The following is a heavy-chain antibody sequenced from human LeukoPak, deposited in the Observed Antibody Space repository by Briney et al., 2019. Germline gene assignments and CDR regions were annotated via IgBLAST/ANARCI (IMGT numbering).Heavy chain of an antibody. V-gene: IGHV3-7*05. CDR3: ARDKSIPHLDAFDI. D-gene: IGHD2-2*02. CDR1: GFMFRSYW. J-gene: IGHJ3*02. Sequence: PGGSLRLSCAASGFMFRSYWMTWVRQSPGKGLEWVANIKQDGSETNYLDSVRGRFTISRDDARNSLYLQMSSLTVEDTAVYYCARDKSIPHLDAFDIWGQGTMVTVSS. CDR2: IKQDGSET.